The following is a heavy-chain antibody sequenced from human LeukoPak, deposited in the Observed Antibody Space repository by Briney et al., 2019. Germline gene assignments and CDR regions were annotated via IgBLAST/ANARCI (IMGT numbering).Heavy chain of an antibody. CDR2: ITASSTTI. CDR1: GFTFSSYA. V-gene: IGHV3-48*04. CDR3: AKGPGARGHFNWFDP. J-gene: IGHJ5*02. Sequence: PGGSLRLSCAASGFTFSSYAMSWVRQAPGKGLEWISYITASSTTIYYADSVKGRFTISRDNAKNSLYLQMNGLRGEDTAVYYCAKGPGARGHFNWFDPWGQGTLVTVSS. D-gene: IGHD5-12*01.